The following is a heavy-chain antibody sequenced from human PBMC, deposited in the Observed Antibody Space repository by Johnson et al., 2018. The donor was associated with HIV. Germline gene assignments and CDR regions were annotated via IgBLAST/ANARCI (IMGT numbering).Heavy chain of an antibody. CDR2: ISSGGSTK. D-gene: IGHD3-22*01. V-gene: IGHV3-11*04. Sequence: QMQLVESGGGLVKPGGSLRLSCAASGVTFSDYYMSWIRQAPGKGLEWISYISSGGSTKYYADSVKGRFTISRDNAKNSLYLQMNGLRAEDTAVYYCARGRPSGSHDAFDIWGQGTMVTVSS. CDR1: GVTFSDYY. J-gene: IGHJ3*02. CDR3: ARGRPSGSHDAFDI.